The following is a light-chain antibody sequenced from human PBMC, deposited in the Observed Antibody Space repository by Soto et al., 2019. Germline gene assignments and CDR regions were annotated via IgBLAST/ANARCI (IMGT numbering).Light chain of an antibody. CDR2: DAS. CDR1: QSVYSSY. J-gene: IGKJ1*01. V-gene: IGKV3-20*01. CDR3: HQYGSSPWT. Sequence: EIMLTQSPGTLSLSPGERATLSCRASQSVYSSYLAWYQQRPDQAPRLLFYDASIRATGIPDRFSGSGSGTDFSLTISRLEPEDFAVYYCHQYGSSPWTFGQGTKVEIK.